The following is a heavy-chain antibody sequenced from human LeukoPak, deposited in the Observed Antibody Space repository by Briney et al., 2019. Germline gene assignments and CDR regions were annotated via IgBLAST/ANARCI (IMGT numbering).Heavy chain of an antibody. D-gene: IGHD3-10*01. CDR1: GYTFTDYY. Sequence: GASVKVSCKASGYTFTDYYIHWVRQAPGQGLEWMGWISAYNGNTNYAQKLQGRVTMTEDTSTDTAYMELSSLRSEDTAVYYCATQSHLGTLDYWGQGTLVTVSS. CDR2: ISAYNGNT. V-gene: IGHV1-18*04. CDR3: ATQSHLGTLDY. J-gene: IGHJ4*02.